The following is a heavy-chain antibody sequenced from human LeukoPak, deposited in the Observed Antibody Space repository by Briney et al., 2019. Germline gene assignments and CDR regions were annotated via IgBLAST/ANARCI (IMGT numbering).Heavy chain of an antibody. CDR2: IRYDGSNK. D-gene: IGHD1-26*01. J-gene: IGHJ6*03. V-gene: IGHV3-30*02. CDR1: GFTFSSYG. Sequence: GGSLRLSCAASGFTFSSYGMHWVRQAPGKGLEWVAFIRYDGSNKYYADSVKGRFTISRDNSKNTLYLQMNSLRAEDTAVYYCAKAAVGGTYYYYYMDVWGKGTTATVSS. CDR3: AKAAVGGTYYYYYMDV.